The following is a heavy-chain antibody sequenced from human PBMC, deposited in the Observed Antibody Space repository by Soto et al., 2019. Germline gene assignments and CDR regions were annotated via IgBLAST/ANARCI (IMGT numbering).Heavy chain of an antibody. CDR3: ESDIVVVVAAHKYGMVV. Sequence: SVKVSCQASRGTLSSYAIYWVRPSPGQGLEWMGGIIPISGTANYAQKFQGRVTITADESTSTAYMELSSLRSVDTAVYYCESDIVVVVAAHKYGMVVWG. V-gene: IGHV1-69*13. J-gene: IGHJ6*02. CDR1: RGTLSSYA. D-gene: IGHD2-15*01. CDR2: IIPISGTA.